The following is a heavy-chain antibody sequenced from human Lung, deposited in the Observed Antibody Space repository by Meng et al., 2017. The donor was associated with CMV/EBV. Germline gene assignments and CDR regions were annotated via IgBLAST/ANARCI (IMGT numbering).Heavy chain of an antibody. CDR3: ARGSGSPEH. D-gene: IGHD3-10*01. Sequence: GGSLRLXFPSSGFTFGDYAMTWVRQAPGKRLEWIGFIRNRTRGGTTEYAAFVKGRFSILRDDSTSIAYLQMDSVKIEDTGVYFCARGSGSPEHWGQG. V-gene: IGHV3-49*04. CDR1: GFTFGDYA. J-gene: IGHJ1*01. CDR2: IRNRTRGGTT.